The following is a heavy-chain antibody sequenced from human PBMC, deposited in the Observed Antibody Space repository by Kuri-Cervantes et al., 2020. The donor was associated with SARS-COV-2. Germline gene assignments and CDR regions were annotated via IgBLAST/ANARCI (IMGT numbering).Heavy chain of an antibody. CDR3: ARDGPSYDFWSGYYRGYYYYYMDV. CDR1: GFTFGHYS. Sequence: GESLKISCAVSGFTFGHYSMHWVRQPPGKGLEWLAVVPYDGNTQYYANSVKGRFTISRDNAKNTLYLQMNILRAEDTAVYYCARDGPSYDFWSGYYRGYYYYYMDVWGKGTTVTVSS. V-gene: IGHV3-30*04. D-gene: IGHD3-3*01. CDR2: VPYDGNTQ. J-gene: IGHJ6*03.